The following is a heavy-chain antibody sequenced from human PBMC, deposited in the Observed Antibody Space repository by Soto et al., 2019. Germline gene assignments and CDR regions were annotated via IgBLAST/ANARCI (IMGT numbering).Heavy chain of an antibody. V-gene: IGHV1-46*01. D-gene: IGHD2-15*01. CDR3: ARGVCGGGSCYGPASYYYYYALDV. J-gene: IGHJ6*02. CDR1: AYTLTSYY. CDR2: INPSGGST. Sequence: GASVKVSCKASAYTLTSYYMHWVRQAPGQGLEWMGIINPSGGSTSYAHKFQGRVTMTTDTSTSTVYMELSSLRSDDTAVYYCARGVCGGGSCYGPASYYYYYALDVWGQGTTVPSP.